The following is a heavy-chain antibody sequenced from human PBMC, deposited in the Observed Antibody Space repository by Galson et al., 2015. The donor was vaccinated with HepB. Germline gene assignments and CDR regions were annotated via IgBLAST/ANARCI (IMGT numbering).Heavy chain of an antibody. D-gene: IGHD2-2*01. CDR1: GFSLSTSAM. Sequence: LVKPTQTLTLTCTFSGFSLSTSAMCVSWIRQPPGKGLEWLGRIYTTGSTNYNPSLKSRLTMSVDTSKNQFSLNLSSVTAADTAVYFCARGFTLGYCSSNNCRGNWFDPWGQGTLVTVSS. J-gene: IGHJ5*02. V-gene: IGHV4-61*02. CDR2: IYTTGST. CDR3: ARGFTLGYCSSNNCRGNWFDP.